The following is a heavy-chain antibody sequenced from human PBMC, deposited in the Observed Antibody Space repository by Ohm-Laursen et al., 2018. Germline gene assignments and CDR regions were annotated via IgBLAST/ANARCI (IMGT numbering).Heavy chain of an antibody. V-gene: IGHV3-21*01. CDR1: GFTFSSYS. D-gene: IGHD3-22*01. J-gene: IGHJ4*02. Sequence: SLRLSCAASGFTFSSYSMNWVRQAPGKGLEWVSSISSSSSYIYYADSVKGRFTISRDNSKNTLNLQMNSLRAEDTAVYYCAREDSSGYYWGYWGQGTLVTVSS. CDR2: ISSSSSYI. CDR3: AREDSSGYYWGY.